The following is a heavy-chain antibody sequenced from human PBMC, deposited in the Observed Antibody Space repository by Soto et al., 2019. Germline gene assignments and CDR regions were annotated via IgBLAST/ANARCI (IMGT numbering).Heavy chain of an antibody. V-gene: IGHV5-10-1*01. CDR2: IDPSDSYT. Sequence: PGESLKISCKGSGYNFTSYCISWVRQMPGKGLEWMGRIDPSDSYTNYSPSFQGHVTISADKSISTAYLPWSSLKASDTAMYYCARRQASRSWQIYGMDVWGQGTTVTVSS. CDR3: ARRQASRSWQIYGMDV. J-gene: IGHJ6*02. D-gene: IGHD6-13*01. CDR1: GYNFTSYC.